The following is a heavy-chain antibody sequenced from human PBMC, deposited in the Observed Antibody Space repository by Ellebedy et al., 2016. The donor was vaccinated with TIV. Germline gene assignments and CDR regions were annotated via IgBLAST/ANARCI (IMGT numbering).Heavy chain of an antibody. J-gene: IGHJ4*02. D-gene: IGHD6-19*01. CDR2: ISGSGGST. CDR1: GFTFSSYA. V-gene: IGHV3-23*01. CDR3: AKVGGGHPVAGWYYFDY. Sequence: GDSLKISXAASGFTFSSYAMSWVRQAPGKGLEWVSVISGSGGSTYYADSVKGRFTISRDNSKNTLYLQMNSLRAEDTAVSYGAKVGGGHPVAGWYYFDYWGQGTLVTVSS.